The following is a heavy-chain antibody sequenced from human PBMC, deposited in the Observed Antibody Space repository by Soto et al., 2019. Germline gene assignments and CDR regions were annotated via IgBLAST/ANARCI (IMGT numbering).Heavy chain of an antibody. CDR3: GHRDFFCSGSYQVPDYYGMDV. J-gene: IGHJ6*02. CDR1: GGTFSSYA. D-gene: IGHD3-10*02. Sequence: SVKVSCKASGGTFSSYAISWVRQAPGQGLEWMGGIIPIFGTANYAQKFQGRVTITADESTSTAYMELSSLRSEDTAVYYCGHRDFFCSGSYQVPDYYGMDVWGQGTTVTVSS. CDR2: IIPIFGTA. V-gene: IGHV1-69*13.